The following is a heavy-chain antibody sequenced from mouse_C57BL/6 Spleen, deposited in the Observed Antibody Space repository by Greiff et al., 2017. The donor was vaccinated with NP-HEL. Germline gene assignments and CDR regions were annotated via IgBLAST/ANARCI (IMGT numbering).Heavy chain of an antibody. Sequence: EVQLQQSGPELVKPGASVKMSCKASGYTFTDYNMHWVKQSPGKSLEWIGYINPNNGGTSYNQKFKGKATLTVDKSSSTAYMALRSLTSEYSAVDYCASGVNWAFAYWGQGTLVTVSA. D-gene: IGHD4-1*02. CDR3: ASGVNWAFAY. CDR2: INPNNGGT. J-gene: IGHJ3*01. V-gene: IGHV1-22*01. CDR1: GYTFTDYN.